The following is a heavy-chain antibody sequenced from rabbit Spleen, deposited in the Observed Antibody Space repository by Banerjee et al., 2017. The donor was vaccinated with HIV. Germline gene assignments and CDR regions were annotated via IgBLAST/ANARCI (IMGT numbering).Heavy chain of an antibody. D-gene: IGHD4-2*01. Sequence: QSLEESGGGLVKPGASLTLTCKASGFSFNSGYDMCWVRQAPGKGLEWIACTAGGRSAFTYYASWVKGRVTISSDNAQNTVDLQMSGLTAADTATYFCARAGYAGWNFNLWGQGTLVTVS. CDR2: TAGGRSAFT. CDR3: ARAGYAGWNFNL. CDR1: GFSFNSGYD. V-gene: IGHV1S40*01. J-gene: IGHJ4*01.